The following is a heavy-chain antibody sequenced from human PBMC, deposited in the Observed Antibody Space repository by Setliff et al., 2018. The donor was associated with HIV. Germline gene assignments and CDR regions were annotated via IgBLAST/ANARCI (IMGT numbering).Heavy chain of an antibody. J-gene: IGHJ4*02. CDR1: GGSFSGYY. D-gene: IGHD1-26*01. Sequence: SETLSLTCAVYGGSFSGYYWNWIRQAPRKGLEWIGEIDHTGRINYNQSLKSRVTMSVDTSKNQFALKLESVTAADRGVYYCARSRLTWEIDFWGQGNLGTVSS. CDR3: ARSRLTWEIDF. CDR2: IDHTGRI. V-gene: IGHV4-34*01.